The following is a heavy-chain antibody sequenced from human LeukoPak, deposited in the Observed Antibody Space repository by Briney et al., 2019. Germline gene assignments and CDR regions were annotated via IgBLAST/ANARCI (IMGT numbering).Heavy chain of an antibody. CDR3: ARKTAGITIFGVVIAGPFDY. CDR1: GYSISSGYY. D-gene: IGHD3-3*01. J-gene: IGHJ4*02. V-gene: IGHV4-38-2*02. CDR2: IYHSGST. Sequence: SETLSLTCTVSGYSISSGYYWGWIRQPPGKGLEWMGRIYHSGSTYYNPSLKSRVTISVDTSKNQFSLKLSSVTAADTAVYYCARKTAGITIFGVVIAGPFDYWGQGTLVTVSS.